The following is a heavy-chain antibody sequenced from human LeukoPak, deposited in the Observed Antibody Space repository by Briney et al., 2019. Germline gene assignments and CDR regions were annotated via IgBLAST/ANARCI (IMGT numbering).Heavy chain of an antibody. V-gene: IGHV4-39*01. J-gene: IGHJ6*02. D-gene: IGHD3-10*01. Sequence: SETLSLTCTVSGGSISSSIYYWGWIRQPPGKGLEWIGSIYYSGSTYYNPSLKSRVTISVDTSKNQFSLKLSSVTAADTAVYYCARHLAEGSYYNGMDVWGQGTTVTVSS. CDR1: GGSISSSIYY. CDR3: ARHLAEGSYYNGMDV. CDR2: IYYSGST.